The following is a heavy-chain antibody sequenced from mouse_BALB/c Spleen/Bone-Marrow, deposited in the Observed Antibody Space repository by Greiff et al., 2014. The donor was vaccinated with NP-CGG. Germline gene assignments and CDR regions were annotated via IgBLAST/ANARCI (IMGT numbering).Heavy chain of an antibody. CDR2: IDPANGNT. CDR3: ANCYYGSHFDY. Sequence: VQLKDSGAALVKPGASVKLSCTASGFNIKDTYMHWVKQRPEQGLEWIGRIDPANGNTKYDPKFQGKATITADTSSNTAYLQLSSLTSEDTAVYYCANCYYGSHFDYWGQGTTLTVSS. V-gene: IGHV14-3*02. D-gene: IGHD1-1*01. CDR1: GFNIKDTY. J-gene: IGHJ2*01.